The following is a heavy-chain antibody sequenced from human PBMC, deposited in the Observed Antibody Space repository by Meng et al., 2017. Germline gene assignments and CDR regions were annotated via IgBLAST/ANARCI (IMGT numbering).Heavy chain of an antibody. V-gene: IGHV4-38-2*02. CDR1: DYSISSGYY. D-gene: IGHD3-22*01. CDR3: ARDCNYYDSSGYPYYYGMDV. Sequence: SETLSLTCTVSDYSISSGYYWGWIRQPPGKGLEWIGSIYHSGSTYYNPSLKSRVTISVDTSKNQFSLKLSSVTAADTAVYYCARDCNYYDSSGYPYYYGMDVWGQGTTVTVSS. CDR2: IYHSGST. J-gene: IGHJ6*02.